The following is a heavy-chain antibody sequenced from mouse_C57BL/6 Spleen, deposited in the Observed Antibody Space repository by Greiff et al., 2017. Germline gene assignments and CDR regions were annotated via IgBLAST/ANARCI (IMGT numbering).Heavy chain of an antibody. D-gene: IGHD2-5*01. V-gene: IGHV5-4*01. J-gene: IGHJ2*01. CDR1: GFTFSSYA. CDR2: ISDGGSYT. Sequence: EVQGVESGGGLVKPGGSLKLSCAASGFTFSSYAMSWVRQTPEKRLEWVATISDGGSYTYYPDNVKGRFTISRDNAKNNLYLQMSHLKSEDTAMYYCARGPTIVTPLDYWGQGTTLTVSS. CDR3: ARGPTIVTPLDY.